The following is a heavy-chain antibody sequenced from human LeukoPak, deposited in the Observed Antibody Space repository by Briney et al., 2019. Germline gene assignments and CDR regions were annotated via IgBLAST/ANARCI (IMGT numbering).Heavy chain of an antibody. J-gene: IGHJ4*02. CDR1: GFSFSTFY. V-gene: IGHV3-7*01. CDR3: AKASAERYDRSGRGGVYFEY. D-gene: IGHD3-22*01. Sequence: HTGGSLRLSCEASGFSFSTFYMSWVRQAPGRGLEWVANIKGDGSSIYIVDSVKGRFTSSRDNSKNSVYLHMNSLRADDTAVYYCAKASAERYDRSGRGGVYFEYWGLGTLVTVSS. CDR2: IKGDGSSI.